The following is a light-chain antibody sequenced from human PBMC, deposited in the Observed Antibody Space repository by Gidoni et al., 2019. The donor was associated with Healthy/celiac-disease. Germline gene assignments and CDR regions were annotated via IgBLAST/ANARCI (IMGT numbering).Light chain of an antibody. CDR2: GNS. V-gene: IGLV1-40*01. J-gene: IGLJ2*01. CDR1: SSNIGAGYA. CDR3: QSYDSSRSVVV. Sequence: QSVLTQPPSVSGAPGQRVTISCTGSSSNIGAGYAVPGYQQLPGTAPKLLIYGNSNRPSGVPDRFAGSKSGTSASLAITGLQAEDEADYDCQSYDSSRSVVVFGGGTKLTXL.